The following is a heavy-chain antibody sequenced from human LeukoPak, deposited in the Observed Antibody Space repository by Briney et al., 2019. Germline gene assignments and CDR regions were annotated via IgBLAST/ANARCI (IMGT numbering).Heavy chain of an antibody. V-gene: IGHV1-2*02. CDR3: ARGASGTLRSFDWLTQEPLDF. J-gene: IGHJ4*02. CDR2: TNPQNGDT. D-gene: IGHD3-10*01. Sequence: GSVKDTRQASGYSFFDHFLHWLRPAPGKVFHWVGRTNPQNGDTSYSETFQGRVTMTRDTSTSTVYMQLNDLTSQDTALYFCARGASGTLRSFDWLTQEPLDFWGQGTPVTVSS. CDR1: GYSFFDHF.